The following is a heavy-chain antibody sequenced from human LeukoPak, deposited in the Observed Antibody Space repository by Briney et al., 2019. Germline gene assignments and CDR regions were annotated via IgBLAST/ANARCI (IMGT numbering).Heavy chain of an antibody. V-gene: IGHV3-11*01. CDR1: GFTFSDYY. D-gene: IGHD2-15*01. J-gene: IGHJ3*02. Sequence: GGSLRHSCAASGFTFSDYYMSWIRQTPGKGLEWVSYISSSGSTIFYADSVKGRFTISRDNAKHSLYLQVNSLRAEDTAVYYCARVVYCSGGSCYIFAFDIWGQGTMVTVSS. CDR3: ARVVYCSGGSCYIFAFDI. CDR2: ISSSGSTI.